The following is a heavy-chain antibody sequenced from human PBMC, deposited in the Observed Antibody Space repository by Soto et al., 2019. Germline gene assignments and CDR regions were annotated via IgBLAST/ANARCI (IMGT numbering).Heavy chain of an antibody. CDR1: GFTFSTYA. D-gene: IGHD4-17*01. CDR2: LTPSGGET. J-gene: IGHJ3*02. V-gene: IGHV3-23*01. Sequence: PGGSLRLSCVASGFTFSTYAISWGRQAPGKGLEWVSALTPSGGETYYADSVKGRFTISRDNSMNALYLQMNSLRIEDTAVYYCAHPRGYGVFDAYDIWGQGTMVTVSS. CDR3: AHPRGYGVFDAYDI.